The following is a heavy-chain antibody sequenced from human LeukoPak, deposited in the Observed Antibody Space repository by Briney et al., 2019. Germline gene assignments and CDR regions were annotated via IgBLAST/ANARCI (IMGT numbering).Heavy chain of an antibody. D-gene: IGHD5-12*01. CDR1: GGSISSGSYY. CDR3: ARVDIAATGHAFDI. CDR2: IYTSGNT. Sequence: PSETLSLTCTVSGGSISSGSYYWNWIRQPAGKGLEWIGRIYTSGNTNYNPSLKSRVTISLDTSKNQFSLKLSSVTAADTAVYYCARVDIAATGHAFDIWGQGTMVTVSS. V-gene: IGHV4-61*02. J-gene: IGHJ3*02.